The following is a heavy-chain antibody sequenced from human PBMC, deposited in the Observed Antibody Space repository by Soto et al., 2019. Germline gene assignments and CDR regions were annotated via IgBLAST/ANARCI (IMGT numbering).Heavy chain of an antibody. Sequence: SETLSLTCTVASGSFRTYYWSWIRQPAGKGLEWIGRIYSTGSTLYNPSLKSRITMSVDTSKNQFSLRLSSVTAADTAVYYCAGGAAADYFDYWGQGTVVTVSS. CDR2: IYSTGST. J-gene: IGHJ4*02. D-gene: IGHD6-13*01. CDR3: AGGAAADYFDY. CDR1: SGSFRTYY. V-gene: IGHV4-4*07.